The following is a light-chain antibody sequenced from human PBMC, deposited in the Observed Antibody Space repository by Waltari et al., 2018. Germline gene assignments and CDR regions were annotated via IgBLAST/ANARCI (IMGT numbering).Light chain of an antibody. Sequence: QSALTQPASVSGSPGQSITISCTGTSSDIGAFKHVSWYQQHPGKAPRLMIFDFSDRPSGVSTRFSGSKSGNTASLTISGLQAEDEADYYCLSFTSSSTWVFGGGTKLTVL. CDR1: SSDIGAFKH. J-gene: IGLJ3*02. V-gene: IGLV2-14*03. CDR3: LSFTSSSTWV. CDR2: DFS.